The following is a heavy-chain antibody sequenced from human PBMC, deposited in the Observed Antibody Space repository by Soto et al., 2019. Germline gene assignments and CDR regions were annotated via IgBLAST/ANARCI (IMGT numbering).Heavy chain of an antibody. CDR3: AREDETGGPDY. J-gene: IGHJ4*02. V-gene: IGHV3-33*01. CDR1: GFTVSSYG. CDR2: IWYDGSNK. Sequence: QVQLVESGGGVVQPGRSLRLSCAASGFTVSSYGMHWVRQAPGKGLEWVAVIWYDGSNKYYADSVKGRFTISRDNSKNTLYLQMNSLRAEDTAVYYCAREDETGGPDYWGQGTLVTVSS. D-gene: IGHD1-26*01.